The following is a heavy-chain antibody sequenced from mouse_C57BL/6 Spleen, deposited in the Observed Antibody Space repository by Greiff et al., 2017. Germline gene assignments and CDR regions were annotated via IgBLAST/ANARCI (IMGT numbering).Heavy chain of an antibody. CDR2: INPNNGGT. CDR1: GYTFTDYN. D-gene: IGHD1-1*01. CDR3: ARVTTVVAPFAY. V-gene: IGHV1-18*01. J-gene: IGHJ3*01. Sequence: EVHLVESGPELVKPGASVKIPCKASGYTFTDYNMDWVKQSHGKSLEWIGDINPNNGGTIYNQKFKGKATLTVDKSSSTAYMELRSLTSEDTAVYYCARVTTVVAPFAYWGQGTLVTVSA.